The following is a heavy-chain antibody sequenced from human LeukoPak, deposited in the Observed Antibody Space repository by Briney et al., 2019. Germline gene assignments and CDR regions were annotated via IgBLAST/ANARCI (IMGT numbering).Heavy chain of an antibody. V-gene: IGHV1-18*04. CDR2: ICANSGNT. CDR3: ARTPAVSDRILDFDY. D-gene: IGHD6-19*01. CDR1: GYTFTRYG. Sequence: ASVKVSCTASGYTFTRYGISWVRQAPGQGLEWMAWICANSGNTKYGQMVQGRVTMTTDTSTSTAYMELGSLRSDDTAVYYCARTPAVSDRILDFDYWGQGTLVTVSS. J-gene: IGHJ4*02.